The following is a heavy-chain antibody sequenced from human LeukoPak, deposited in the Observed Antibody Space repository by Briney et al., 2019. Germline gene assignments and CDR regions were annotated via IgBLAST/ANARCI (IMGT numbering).Heavy chain of an antibody. CDR2: IYYSGNA. Sequence: SETLSLTCIVSGGSISSHYWSWIRQPPGKGLEGIGYIYYSGNANYNPSLKSRGTISVDTSKNQFSLRLSSVTAADTAVYYCARHRGDSFYYDTFDPWGQGILVTVSS. CDR1: GGSISSHY. V-gene: IGHV4-59*08. D-gene: IGHD3-22*01. J-gene: IGHJ5*02. CDR3: ARHRGDSFYYDTFDP.